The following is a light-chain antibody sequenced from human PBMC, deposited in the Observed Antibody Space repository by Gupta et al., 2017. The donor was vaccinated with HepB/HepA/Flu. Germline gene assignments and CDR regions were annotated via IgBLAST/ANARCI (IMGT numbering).Light chain of an antibody. CDR2: DTS. Sequence: AVVSPVPSLPVSPGGTVPPTCGSSTGAVTSGHYPYWFQQQPGQAHRTLIYDTSNQHALTPARFSGSLRGGKAALTLSAAQPDDEADYCCMLAHSCGWVFGGGTKLTVL. CDR3: MLAHSCGWV. J-gene: IGLJ3*02. CDR1: TGAVTSGHY. V-gene: IGLV7-46*01.